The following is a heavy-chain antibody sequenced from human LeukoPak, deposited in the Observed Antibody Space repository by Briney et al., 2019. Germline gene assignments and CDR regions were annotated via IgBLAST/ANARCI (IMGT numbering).Heavy chain of an antibody. CDR1: GYSFTSYW. V-gene: IGHV5-51*01. CDR3: ARQGILRPRDEKNWFDP. CDR2: IYPGDSDT. J-gene: IGHJ5*02. Sequence: GESLKTSCKGSGYSFTSYWIGWVRQMPGKGLEWMGIIYPGDSDTRYSPSFQGQVTISADKSISTAYLQWSSLKPSDTAMYYCARQGILRPRDEKNWFDPGGQGTLVTVSP.